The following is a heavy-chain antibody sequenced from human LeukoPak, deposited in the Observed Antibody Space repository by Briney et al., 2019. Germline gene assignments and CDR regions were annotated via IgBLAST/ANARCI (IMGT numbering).Heavy chain of an antibody. D-gene: IGHD5-12*01. CDR2: ISSSGSTI. CDR1: GFTFSDYY. V-gene: IGHV3-11*01. J-gene: IGHJ4*02. Sequence: GGSLRLSCAASGFTFSDYYMSWIRQAPGKGLEWVSYISSSGSTIYYADSVKVRFTISRDNAKNSLYLQMNSLRAEDTAVYYCARDLGYSGYDYGVFDYWGQGTLVTVSS. CDR3: ARDLGYSGYDYGVFDY.